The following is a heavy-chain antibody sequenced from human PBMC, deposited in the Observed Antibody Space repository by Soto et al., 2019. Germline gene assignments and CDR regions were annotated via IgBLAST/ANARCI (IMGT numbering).Heavy chain of an antibody. D-gene: IGHD3-3*01. V-gene: IGHV3-64D*08. J-gene: IGHJ5*02. CDR1: GFTFSSYA. CDR2: ISSNGGST. Sequence: GSLRLSCSASGFTFSSYAMHWVRQAPGKGLEYVSAISSNGGSTYYADSVKGRFTISRDNSKNTLYLQMSSLRAEDTAVYYCVKERPPGDFWSGQGFDHWGQGTLVTVSS. CDR3: VKERPPGDFWSGQGFDH.